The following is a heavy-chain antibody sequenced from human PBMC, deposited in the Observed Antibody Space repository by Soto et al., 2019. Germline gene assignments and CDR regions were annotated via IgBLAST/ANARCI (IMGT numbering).Heavy chain of an antibody. V-gene: IGHV3-23*01. J-gene: IGHJ4*02. Sequence: LRLSCAASGFTFTSYAMGWVRQAPGKGLEWVSVISSGGSTYYADSVRGRFTISRDNSKDTLSLQMNSLRAEDTAVYYCAKRRGAGGHFDYWGQGALVTVSS. CDR3: AKRRGAGGHFDY. CDR2: ISSGGST. D-gene: IGHD2-15*01. CDR1: GFTFTSYA.